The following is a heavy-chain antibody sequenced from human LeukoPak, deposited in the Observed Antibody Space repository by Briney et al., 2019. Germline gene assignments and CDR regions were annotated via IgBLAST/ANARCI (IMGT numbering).Heavy chain of an antibody. V-gene: IGHV3-21*01. CDR2: IGIDVRDS. Sequence: PGGSLRLSCAASGFTFSNYVMTWVRQAPGKGLGWVSAIGIDVRDSDYADSVKGRFTISRDNAKNSLYLQMNSLRAEDTAVYYCASGYYDSSGYAYWGQGTLVTVSS. CDR1: GFTFSNYV. D-gene: IGHD3-22*01. J-gene: IGHJ4*02. CDR3: ASGYYDSSGYAY.